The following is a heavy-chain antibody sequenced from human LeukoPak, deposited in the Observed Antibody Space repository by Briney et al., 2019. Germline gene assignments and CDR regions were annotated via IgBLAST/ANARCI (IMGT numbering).Heavy chain of an antibody. Sequence: PSETLSLTCAVYGGSFSGYYWSWIRQPPGKGLEWIGEINHIGSTNYNPSLKSRVTISVDTSKNQFSLKLSSVTAADTAVYYCARNRYYYGSGNYGVPNWFDPWGQGTLVTVSS. V-gene: IGHV4-34*01. CDR2: INHIGST. D-gene: IGHD3-10*01. J-gene: IGHJ5*02. CDR1: GGSFSGYY. CDR3: ARNRYYYGSGNYGVPNWFDP.